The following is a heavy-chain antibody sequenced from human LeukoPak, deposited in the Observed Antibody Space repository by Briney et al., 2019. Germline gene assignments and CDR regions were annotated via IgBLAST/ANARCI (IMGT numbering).Heavy chain of an antibody. Sequence: GASVKVSCKASGGTFSSYAISWVRQAPGQGLEWMGGIIPIFGTANYAQKFQGRVAITADESTSTAYMELSSLRSEDTAVYYCARITGGIGAFDIWGQGTMVTVSS. CDR1: GGTFSSYA. CDR3: ARITGGIGAFDI. V-gene: IGHV1-69*13. J-gene: IGHJ3*02. D-gene: IGHD3-10*01. CDR2: IIPIFGTA.